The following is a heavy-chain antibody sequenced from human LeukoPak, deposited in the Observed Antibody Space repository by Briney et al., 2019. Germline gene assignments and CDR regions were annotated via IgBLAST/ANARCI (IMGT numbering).Heavy chain of an antibody. D-gene: IGHD6-19*01. J-gene: IGHJ5*02. CDR1: GFTFSSYG. CDR2: ISYDGSNK. Sequence: GRSLRLSCAASGFTFSSYGMHWVRQAPGKGLEWVAVISYDGSNKYYADSVKGRFTISRDNSKNTLYLQMNSLRAEDTAVYYCAKVHRLVRNWFDPWGQGTLVTVSS. CDR3: AKVHRLVRNWFDP. V-gene: IGHV3-30*18.